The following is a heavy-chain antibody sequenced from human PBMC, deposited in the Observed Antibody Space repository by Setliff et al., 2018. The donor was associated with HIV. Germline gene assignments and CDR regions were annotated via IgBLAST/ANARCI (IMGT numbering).Heavy chain of an antibody. J-gene: IGHJ6*03. V-gene: IGHV4-39*01. CDR1: AGSISSSSYY. CDR3: ARHGVGYCSSTSCYGVPYYYMDV. CDR2: TYYSGST. D-gene: IGHD2-2*01. Sequence: TSEPMSLTCTVSAGSISSSSYYWGWIRQPPGKELEWIGSTYYSGSTYYTPSLRSRVTISVDTSKNQFSLKLSSVTAADTAVYYCARHGVGYCSSTSCYGVPYYYMDVWGKGTTVTSP.